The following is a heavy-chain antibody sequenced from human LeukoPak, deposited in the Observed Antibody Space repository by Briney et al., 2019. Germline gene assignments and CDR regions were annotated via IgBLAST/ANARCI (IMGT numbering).Heavy chain of an antibody. CDR1: GFTFSSDA. CDR2: ISGSGGST. CDR3: AKGLGYYYDSSGYAFDY. Sequence: PGGSLRLSCAASGFTFSSDAMSWVRQAPGRGLEWVSGISGSGGSTYYADSVKGWFTISRDNSKNTLYLQMNSLRAEDTAVYYCAKGLGYYYDSSGYAFDYWGQGTLVTVSS. V-gene: IGHV3-23*01. J-gene: IGHJ4*02. D-gene: IGHD3-22*01.